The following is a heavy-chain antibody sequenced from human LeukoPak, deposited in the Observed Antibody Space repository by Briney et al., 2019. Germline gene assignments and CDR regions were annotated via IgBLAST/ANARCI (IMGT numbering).Heavy chain of an antibody. CDR3: ARELLERLRGAFDI. V-gene: IGHV3-48*02. Sequence: GGSLRLSCAASGFTFSSYSMNWVRQAPGKGLEWVSYISSGTGTIYYAYSVKGRFTISRDNAKNSLYLQMNSLRDEDTAVYYCARELLERLRGAFDIWGQGTLVTVSS. D-gene: IGHD1-1*01. CDR2: ISSGTGTI. CDR1: GFTFSSYS. J-gene: IGHJ3*02.